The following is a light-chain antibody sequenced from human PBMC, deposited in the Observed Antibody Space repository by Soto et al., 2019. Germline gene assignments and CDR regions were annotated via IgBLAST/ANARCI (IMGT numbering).Light chain of an antibody. J-gene: IGLJ2*01. CDR3: CSYAGSYTFEV. CDR1: SSDVGGYNY. V-gene: IGLV2-14*01. CDR2: EVS. Sequence: QSALTQPASVSGSPGQSITISCTGTSSDVGGYNYVSWYQQHPGKAPKLMIYEVSNRPSGVSNRFSGSKSGNTASLTISGLQAEDEADYYCCSYAGSYTFEVFGGGTKLTVL.